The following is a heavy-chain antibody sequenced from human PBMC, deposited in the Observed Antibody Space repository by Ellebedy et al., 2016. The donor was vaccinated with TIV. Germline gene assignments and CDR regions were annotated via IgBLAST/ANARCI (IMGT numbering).Heavy chain of an antibody. D-gene: IGHD3-3*01. J-gene: IGHJ4*02. Sequence: ASVKVSCKASGYTFTGSSMHWVRQAPGQGLEWMGIINPSGGSTSFPQKFQGRLTMTRDKSTRTFFMDLSNLGSEETAVYYCARDSPSSSGVDYWGQGTLVTVSS. CDR1: GYTFTGSS. CDR2: INPSGGST. V-gene: IGHV1-46*01. CDR3: ARDSPSSSGVDY.